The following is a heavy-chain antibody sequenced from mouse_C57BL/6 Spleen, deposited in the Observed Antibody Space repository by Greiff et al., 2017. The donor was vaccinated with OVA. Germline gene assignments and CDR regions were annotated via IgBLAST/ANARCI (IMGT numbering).Heavy chain of an antibody. CDR2: FYPGSGSI. V-gene: IGHV1-62-2*01. CDR1: GYTFTEYT. CDR3: ARHEEDYYGSSSYWYFDV. D-gene: IGHD1-1*01. Sequence: VKLQESGAELVKPGASVKLSCKASGYTFTEYTIHWVKQRSGQGLEWIGWFYPGSGSIKYNEKFKDKATLTADKSSSTVYMELSRLTSEDSAVYFCARHEEDYYGSSSYWYFDVWGTGTTVTVSS. J-gene: IGHJ1*03.